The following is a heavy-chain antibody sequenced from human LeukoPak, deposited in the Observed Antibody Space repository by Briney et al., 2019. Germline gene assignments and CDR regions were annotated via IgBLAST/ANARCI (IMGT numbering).Heavy chain of an antibody. CDR2: ISLANGNT. V-gene: IGHV1-18*01. D-gene: IGHD6-13*01. CDR1: GYTFTSYG. CDR3: ARDGSSSWYNL. Sequence: ASVKVSCKASGYTFTSYGISWVRQAPGQGLEWVGWISLANGNTSYAQKLQGRVTMTTDTSTSTAYMELRSLISDDTAVYYCARDGSSSWYNLWGRGTLVTVSS. J-gene: IGHJ4*02.